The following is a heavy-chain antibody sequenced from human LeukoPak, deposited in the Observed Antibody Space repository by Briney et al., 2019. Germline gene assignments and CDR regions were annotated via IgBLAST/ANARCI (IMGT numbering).Heavy chain of an antibody. D-gene: IGHD6-13*01. CDR3: ARRSSSWYGYYFDY. J-gene: IGHJ4*02. V-gene: IGHV4-4*02. CDR2: IYYSGST. Sequence: SETLSLTCAVSGGSISSSNWWSWVRQPPGKGLEWIGCIYYSGSTTYNPSLKSRVTFSVDTSKNQFSLKLSSVTAADTAVYYCARRSSSWYGYYFDYWGQGTLVTVSS. CDR1: GGSISSSNW.